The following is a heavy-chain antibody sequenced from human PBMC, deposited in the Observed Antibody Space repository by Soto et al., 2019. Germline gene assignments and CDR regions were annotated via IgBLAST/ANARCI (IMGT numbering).Heavy chain of an antibody. V-gene: IGHV1-18*01. CDR1: GYTFTSYG. CDR3: ARGILGYCSSTSCYAPFDP. J-gene: IGHJ5*02. D-gene: IGHD2-2*01. CDR2: ISAYNGNT. Sequence: ASVKVSCKTSGYTFTSYGISWVRQAPGQGLEWMGWISAYNGNTNYAQKLQGRVTMTTDTSTSTAYMELRSLRSDDTAVYYCARGILGYCSSTSCYAPFDPWGQGTLVTVSS.